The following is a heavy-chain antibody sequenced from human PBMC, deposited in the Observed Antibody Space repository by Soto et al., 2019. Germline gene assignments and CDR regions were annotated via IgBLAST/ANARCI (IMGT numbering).Heavy chain of an antibody. V-gene: IGHV4-34*01. J-gene: IGHJ3*02. D-gene: IGHD4-17*01. CDR1: GGSFSGYY. Sequence: TLSLTCAVYGGSFSGYYWSWIRQPPGKGLEWIGEINHSGSTNYNPSLKSRVTISVDTSKNQFSLKLSSVTAADTAVYYCARYGDENAFDIWGQGTMVTVSS. CDR2: INHSGST. CDR3: ARYGDENAFDI.